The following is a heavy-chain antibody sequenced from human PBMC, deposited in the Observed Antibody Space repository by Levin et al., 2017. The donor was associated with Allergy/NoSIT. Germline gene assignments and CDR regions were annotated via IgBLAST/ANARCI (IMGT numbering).Heavy chain of an antibody. CDR2: IIPIFGTA. D-gene: IGHD2-2*01. J-gene: IGHJ6*02. CDR3: ARDVVVVVPAASLSYYYYGMDV. CDR1: GGTFSSYA. V-gene: IGHV1-69*13. Sequence: ASVKVSCKASGGTFSSYAISWVRQAPGQGLEWMGGIIPIFGTANYAQKFQGRVTITADESTSTAYMELSSLRSEDTAVYYCARDVVVVVPAASLSYYYYGMDVWGQGTTVTVSS.